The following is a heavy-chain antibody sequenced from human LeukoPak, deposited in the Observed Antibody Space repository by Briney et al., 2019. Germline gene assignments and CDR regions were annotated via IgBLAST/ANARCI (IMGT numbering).Heavy chain of an antibody. D-gene: IGHD4-17*01. CDR1: GDTFTHYI. Sequence: ASVKVSCKASGDTFTHYIINWVRQAPGQGLEWMGKISAYNNYTTYAQKFQGRIAMTTDTSTNTAYMDLTSLRSDDTAFYYCAREGADDHGRLQWFDPWGQGTLVTVSS. V-gene: IGHV1-18*01. J-gene: IGHJ5*02. CDR3: AREGADDHGRLQWFDP. CDR2: ISAYNNYT.